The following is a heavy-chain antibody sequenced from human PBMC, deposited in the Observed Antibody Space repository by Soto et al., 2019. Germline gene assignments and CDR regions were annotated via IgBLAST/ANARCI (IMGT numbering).Heavy chain of an antibody. D-gene: IGHD5-18*01. CDR3: ARGGSGYSYADDAFDI. CDR1: GFTFSSYW. J-gene: IGHJ3*02. CDR2: INSDGSST. Sequence: EVQLMESGGGLVQPGGSLRLSCAASGFTFSSYWMHWVRQAPGKGLVWVSRINSDGSSTSYADSVKGRFTISRDNAKNTLYLQMNSLRAEDTAVYYCARGGSGYSYADDAFDIWGQGTMVTVSS. V-gene: IGHV3-74*01.